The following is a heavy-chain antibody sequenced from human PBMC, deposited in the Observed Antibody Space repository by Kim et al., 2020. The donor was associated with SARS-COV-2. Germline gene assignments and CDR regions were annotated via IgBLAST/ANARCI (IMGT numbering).Heavy chain of an antibody. V-gene: IGHV3-53*01. Sequence: GGSLRLSCAASGFTVSSNYMSWVRQAPGKGLEWVSVIYSGGSTYYADSVKGRFTISRDNSKNTLYLQMNSLRAEDTAVYYCARDLIAVHGDVWGQGTTVTVSS. J-gene: IGHJ6*02. CDR1: GFTVSSNY. D-gene: IGHD2-15*01. CDR2: IYSGGST. CDR3: ARDLIAVHGDV.